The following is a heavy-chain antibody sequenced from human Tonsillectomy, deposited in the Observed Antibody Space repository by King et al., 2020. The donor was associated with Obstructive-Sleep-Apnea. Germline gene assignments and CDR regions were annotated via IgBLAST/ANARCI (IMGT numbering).Heavy chain of an antibody. J-gene: IGHJ6*02. Sequence: VQLQESGPGLVKPSETLSLACSVSGGSISSYYWTWIRQPPGKGLEWIAYIFSDGSTDYNPSLTSRVIISLDTSRQQVSLRLSSVTAADTAVYYCARLVGSRRYYYYYGLDVWGQGTTVTVSS. V-gene: IGHV4-59*08. D-gene: IGHD3-10*01. CDR2: IFSDGST. CDR1: GGSISSYY. CDR3: ARLVGSRRYYYYYGLDV.